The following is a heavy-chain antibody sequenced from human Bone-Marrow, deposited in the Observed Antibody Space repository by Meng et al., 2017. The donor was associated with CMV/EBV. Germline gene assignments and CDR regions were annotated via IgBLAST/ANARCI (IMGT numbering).Heavy chain of an antibody. V-gene: IGHV3-21*01. D-gene: IGHD3-16*01. CDR1: GFTFSSYS. Sequence: GESLKISCTASGFTFSSYSMNWVRQAPGKGLEWVSSISSSRSYIYYADSVKGRFTISRENAKNSVDLQMNSLRAEDTAVYYCARDYGGKAFDIWGQGTMVTVSS. CDR2: ISSSRSYI. J-gene: IGHJ3*02. CDR3: ARDYGGKAFDI.